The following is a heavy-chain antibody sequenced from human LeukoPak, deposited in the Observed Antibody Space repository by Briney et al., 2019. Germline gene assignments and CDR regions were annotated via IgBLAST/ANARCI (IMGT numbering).Heavy chain of an antibody. Sequence: SETLSLTCTVSGYSISSGYYWGWIRQPPGKGLEWIGSIYHSGSTYYNPSLKSRVTISVDTSKNQFSLKLSSVTAADTAVYYCARGGAAPGIVYWFDPWGQGTLVTVSS. J-gene: IGHJ5*02. D-gene: IGHD3-16*02. CDR1: GYSISSGYY. V-gene: IGHV4-38-2*02. CDR2: IYHSGST. CDR3: ARGGAAPGIVYWFDP.